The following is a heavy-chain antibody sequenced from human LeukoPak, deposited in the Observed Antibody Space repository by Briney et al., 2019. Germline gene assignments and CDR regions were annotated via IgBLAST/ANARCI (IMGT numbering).Heavy chain of an antibody. CDR3: AKDQRVTRGPYYYYMDV. CDR2: ISVSVGST. CDR1: GFTFSNCA. J-gene: IGHJ6*03. D-gene: IGHD4-17*01. Sequence: GGSLRLSCGSSGFTFSNCAMSWVRQAPGAGLEWVSSISVSVGSTFYPDSVNGRFTISRDNYKNTLYLQMNSLRAQDTAVYYCAKDQRVTRGPYYYYMDVWGKGATVTVSS. V-gene: IGHV3-23*01.